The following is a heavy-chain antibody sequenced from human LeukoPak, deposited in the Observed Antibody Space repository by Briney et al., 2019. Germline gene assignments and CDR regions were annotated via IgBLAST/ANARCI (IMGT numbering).Heavy chain of an antibody. CDR2: IRLGGGLT. D-gene: IGHD3-10*01. J-gene: IGHJ2*01. Sequence: PGGSLRLSCSGSGFTFMNYVMAWVRQAPGKGLEWVSSIRLGGGLTHSADPVKGRFIISRDMNTLFLQMNNLRPEDTAMYYCARKSTMVRGPLIKGYFDLWGRGTLVSVSS. CDR3: ARKSTMVRGPLIKGYFDL. V-gene: IGHV3-23*01. CDR1: GFTFMNYV.